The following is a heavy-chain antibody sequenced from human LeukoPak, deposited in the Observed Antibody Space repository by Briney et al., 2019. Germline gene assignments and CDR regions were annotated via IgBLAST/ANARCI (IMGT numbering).Heavy chain of an antibody. J-gene: IGHJ3*02. CDR1: GFTFSSYG. CDR3: ARWGPYIVGASSGDDAFDI. V-gene: IGHV3-30*02. Sequence: GGSLRLSCAASGFTFSSYGMHWVRQAPGKGLEWVAFIRYDGSNKYYADSVKGRFTVSRDNSKNTLYLQMNSLRAEDTAVYYCARWGPYIVGASSGDDAFDIWGQGTMVTVSS. CDR2: IRYDGSNK. D-gene: IGHD1-26*01.